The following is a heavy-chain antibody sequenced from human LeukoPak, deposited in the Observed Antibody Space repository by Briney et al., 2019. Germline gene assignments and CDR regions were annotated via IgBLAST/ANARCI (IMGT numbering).Heavy chain of an antibody. J-gene: IGHJ3*02. CDR2: NSGDNDNP. Sequence: VASVKVSCKASGYTFSNFGIAWVRQAPGQGLEWMGWNSGDNDNPQSVQDLQGRLTVTTDRSTSTAYMELRSLRHDDTAVYYCARGDGGNPWDAFDIWGQGTMVTVSS. V-gene: IGHV1-18*01. CDR3: ARGDGGNPWDAFDI. CDR1: GYTFSNFG. D-gene: IGHD4-23*01.